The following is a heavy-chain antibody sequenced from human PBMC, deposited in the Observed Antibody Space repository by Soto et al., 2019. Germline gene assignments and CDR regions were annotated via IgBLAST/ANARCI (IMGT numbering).Heavy chain of an antibody. CDR2: ISGSGGLT. CDR3: VRWGYYDFWSGPSLDY. J-gene: IGHJ4*02. D-gene: IGHD3-3*01. CDR1: GFTFSSYA. Sequence: EVQLLESGGGLVQPGGSLRLSCAASGFTFSSYAMNWVRQAPGKGLEWVSVISGSGGLTKYADSVKGRFTISRDNSKNRLYLEMNSLSAEDTAVYYCVRWGYYDFWSGPSLDYWGQGTLVTVSS. V-gene: IGHV3-23*01.